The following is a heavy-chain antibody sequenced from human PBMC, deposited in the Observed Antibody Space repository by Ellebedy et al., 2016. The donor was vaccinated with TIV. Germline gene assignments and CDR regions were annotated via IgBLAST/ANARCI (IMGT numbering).Heavy chain of an antibody. CDR1: GGSISSSSYY. CDR3: ATASMEFLDY. V-gene: IGHV4-39*07. Sequence: MPSETLSLTCTVSGGSISSSSYYWGWIRQPPGKGLEWIGSIYYSGSTYYNPSLKSRVTISVDTSKNQFSLKLSSVTAADTAIYYCATASMEFLDYWGQGTLVTVSS. D-gene: IGHD3-10*01. CDR2: IYYSGST. J-gene: IGHJ4*02.